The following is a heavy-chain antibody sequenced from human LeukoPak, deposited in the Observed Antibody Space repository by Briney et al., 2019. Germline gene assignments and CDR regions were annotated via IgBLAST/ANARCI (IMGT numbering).Heavy chain of an antibody. D-gene: IGHD6-19*01. V-gene: IGHV3-23*01. CDR1: GFAFSVYA. Sequence: RPGGSLRLSCSASGFAFSVYAMNWVRQAPGKGLEWVSAISGSGGSTYYADSVRGRFTISTDNSKNTLHLQMNSLRAEDTAVYYCAKDLSSIAVAGFHYWGQGTLVTVSS. J-gene: IGHJ4*02. CDR2: ISGSGGST. CDR3: AKDLSSIAVAGFHY.